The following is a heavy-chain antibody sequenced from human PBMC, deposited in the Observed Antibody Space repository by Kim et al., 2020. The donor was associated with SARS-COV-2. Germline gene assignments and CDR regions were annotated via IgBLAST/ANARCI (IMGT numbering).Heavy chain of an antibody. J-gene: IGHJ1*01. V-gene: IGHV1-18*04. Sequence: ASVKVSCKASGYTFTSYGISWVRQAPGQGLEWMGWISPYNGNTRYTQSLQGRLNMTTDTPTRTTYMELRGLRSDDTAGYYCARRNYGDTMYFLHWGQGTLVTVSS. CDR3: ARRNYGDTMYFLH. CDR2: ISPYNGNT. D-gene: IGHD2-21*02. CDR1: GYTFTSYG.